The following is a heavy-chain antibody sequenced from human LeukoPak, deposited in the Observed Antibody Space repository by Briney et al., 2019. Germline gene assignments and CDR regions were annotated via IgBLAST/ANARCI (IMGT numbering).Heavy chain of an antibody. J-gene: IGHJ4*02. CDR2: IYYSGST. CDR3: TRDSSGYDWFYDY. CDR1: GGSISSSSYY. D-gene: IGHD5-12*01. V-gene: IGHV4-39*07. Sequence: PSETLSLTCTVSGGSISSSSYYWGWIRQPPGKGLEWIGSIYYSGSTYYNPSLKSRVTISVDTSKNQFSLMPSSVTAADTAVYFCTRDSSGYDWFYDYWGQGTLVTVSS.